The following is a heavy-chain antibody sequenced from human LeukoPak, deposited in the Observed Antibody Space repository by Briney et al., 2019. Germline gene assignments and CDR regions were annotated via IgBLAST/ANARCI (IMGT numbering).Heavy chain of an antibody. CDR1: GFTFSSYS. V-gene: IGHV3-48*01. CDR3: AREPTYNWNYGYGMDV. J-gene: IGHJ6*02. D-gene: IGHD1-7*01. Sequence: GGSLRLSCAASGFTFSSYSMNWVRQAPGKGLEWVSYISSSSSTIYYADSVKGRFTISRDNAKNSLYLQMNSLRAEDTAVYYCAREPTYNWNYGYGMDVWGQGTTVTVSS. CDR2: ISSSSSTI.